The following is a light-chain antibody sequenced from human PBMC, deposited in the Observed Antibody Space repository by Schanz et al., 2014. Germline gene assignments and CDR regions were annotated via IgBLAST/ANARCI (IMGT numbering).Light chain of an antibody. CDR2: GAS. CDR3: QQYSSMPIT. Sequence: EIVLSQSPGTLSLSPGERATLSCRASQTVSSSYLAWYQQKPGQAPRLLIYGASSRATGIPDRFSGSGSGTDFTLTITRLEPEDCAVYYCQQYSSMPITFGQGTKLEIK. CDR1: QTVSSSY. V-gene: IGKV3-20*01. J-gene: IGKJ2*01.